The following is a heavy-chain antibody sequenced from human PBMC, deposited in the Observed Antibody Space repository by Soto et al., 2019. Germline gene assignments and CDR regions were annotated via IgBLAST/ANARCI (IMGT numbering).Heavy chain of an antibody. D-gene: IGHD6-13*01. CDR3: ARDIATAGSWFDP. V-gene: IGHV3-7*01. CDR1: GFTLSSYW. J-gene: IGHJ5*02. CDR2: IKQDGSEK. Sequence: PGGSLRLSCAASGFTLSSYWMNWVRQAPGKGLEWVANIKQDGSEKYYVDSVKGRFTISRDNAKNSLYLQMNSLRAEDTAVYYCARDIATAGSWFDPWGQGTLVTVSS.